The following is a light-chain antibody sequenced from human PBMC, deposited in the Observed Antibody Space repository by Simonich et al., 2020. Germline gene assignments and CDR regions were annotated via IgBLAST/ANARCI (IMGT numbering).Light chain of an antibody. CDR2: AAS. CDR3: QQANSFPLT. J-gene: IGKJ4*01. CDR1: QGISSW. V-gene: IGKV1-12*01. Sequence: DIQMTQSPSSVSASVGNRVTLTCRASQGISSWLAGYQQKPGKAPKLLIYAASSVQSGGPSRFRGSGAGTDFTLTISSLQPEDFATYYCQQANSFPLTFGGGTKVEIK.